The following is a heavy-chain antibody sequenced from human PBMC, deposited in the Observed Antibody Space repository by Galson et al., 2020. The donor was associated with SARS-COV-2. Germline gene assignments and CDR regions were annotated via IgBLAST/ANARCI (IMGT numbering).Heavy chain of an antibody. D-gene: IGHD3-16*01. CDR2: IHHGRSP. CDR3: ARDPRAYDNALLYYGVDV. CDR1: GVSINSNNW. Sequence: SETLSLTCAVSGVSINSNNWWIWVRQTPGRGLEWIGEIHHGRSPNYNPSLRSRVTISIDTSKNQFSLRLNSVTAADTAVYFCARDPRAYDNALLYYGVDVWGQGTSVTVTS. V-gene: IGHV4-4*02. J-gene: IGHJ6*02.